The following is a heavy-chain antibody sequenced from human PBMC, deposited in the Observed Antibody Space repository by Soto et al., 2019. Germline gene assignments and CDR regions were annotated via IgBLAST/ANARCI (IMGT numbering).Heavy chain of an antibody. CDR3: VIYLGYSLCAMVGGMDV. CDR2: MSGSGGST. CDR1: GFTFNNYA. D-gene: IGHD2-15*01. Sequence: EVQLLESGGGFVQPGGSMRLSCVASGFTFNNYAMNWVRQAPGKGPEWVSVMSGSGGSTFYADSVRGRFTTSRDTSKHTVYLHMDRLRVEDPAIYYCVIYLGYSLCAMVGGMDVCCQGTTVTVSS. J-gene: IGHJ6*02. V-gene: IGHV3-23*01.